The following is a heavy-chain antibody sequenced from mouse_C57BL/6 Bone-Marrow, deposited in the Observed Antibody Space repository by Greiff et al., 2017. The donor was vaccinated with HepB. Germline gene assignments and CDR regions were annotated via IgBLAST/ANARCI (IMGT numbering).Heavy chain of an antibody. D-gene: IGHD1-1*01. CDR2: IDPSDSYT. V-gene: IGHV1-69*01. CDR3: ARSHYYGSSYLFDY. J-gene: IGHJ2*01. CDR1: GYTFTSYW. Sequence: VKLMESGPELVKPGASVKLSCKASGYTFTSYWMHWVKQRPGQGLEWIGEIDPSDSYTNYNQKFKGKSTLTVDKSSSTAYMQLSSLTSEDSAVYYCARSHYYGSSYLFDYWGQGTTLTVSS.